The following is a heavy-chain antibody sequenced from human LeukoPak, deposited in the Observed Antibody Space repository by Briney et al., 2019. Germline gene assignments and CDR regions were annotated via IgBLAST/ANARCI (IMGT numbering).Heavy chain of an antibody. D-gene: IGHD3-9*01. J-gene: IGHJ4*02. CDR3: ARGAYYNILTGFRGRILGFEY. Sequence: PGGSLRLSCAASGSSLTTYAMGWVRQAPGKGLEWVSVINDRGDSTYYADSVKGRFTISRDNSKNTLYLQMNSLRAEDTAVYYCARGAYYNILTGFRGRILGFEYWGQGTLVTVSS. CDR2: INDRGDST. V-gene: IGHV3-23*01. CDR1: GSSLTTYA.